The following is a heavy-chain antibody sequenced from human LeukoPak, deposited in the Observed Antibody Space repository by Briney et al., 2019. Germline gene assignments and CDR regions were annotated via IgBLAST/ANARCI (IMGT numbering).Heavy chain of an antibody. D-gene: IGHD5-24*01. J-gene: IGHJ4*02. CDR2: IYYSGST. CDR1: GGSISSYY. Sequence: SETLSLTCTVSGGSISSYYWSWIRQPPGKGLEWIGYIYYSGSTNYNPSLKSRVTISVDTSKNQFSLKLSSVTAADTAVYYCARWGRWLQGAPDYWGQGTLVTVSS. CDR3: ARWGRWLQGAPDY. V-gene: IGHV4-59*01.